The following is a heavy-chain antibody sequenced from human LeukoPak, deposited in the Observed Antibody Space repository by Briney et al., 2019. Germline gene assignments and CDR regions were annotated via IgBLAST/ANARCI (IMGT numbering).Heavy chain of an antibody. CDR1: GFTFSSYS. V-gene: IGHV3-48*04. CDR3: ARSARLMKGVVEVTALDD. J-gene: IGHJ4*02. D-gene: IGHD3-3*01. Sequence: TGGSLRLSCAASGFTFSSYSMNWVRQAPGKGLEWIAYLSSSGSAFSYADSVKGRFTIARGNAKNSVYLEMNSLRADDTAVYYCARSARLMKGVVEVTALDDWGQGTLVTVSS. CDR2: LSSSGSAF.